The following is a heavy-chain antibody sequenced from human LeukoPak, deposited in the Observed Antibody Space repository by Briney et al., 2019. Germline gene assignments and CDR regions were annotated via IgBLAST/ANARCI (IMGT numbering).Heavy chain of an antibody. Sequence: RASVKVSCKASGYAFSSYGISWVRQAPGQGLEWMGWISAYNGNTNYAQKLQGRVTMTTDTSTSTAYMELRSLRSDDTAVYYCAGYDGSGTGYYYYGMDVWGQGTTVTVSS. CDR2: ISAYNGNT. CDR1: GYAFSSYG. D-gene: IGHD3-22*01. J-gene: IGHJ6*02. V-gene: IGHV1-18*01. CDR3: AGYDGSGTGYYYYGMDV.